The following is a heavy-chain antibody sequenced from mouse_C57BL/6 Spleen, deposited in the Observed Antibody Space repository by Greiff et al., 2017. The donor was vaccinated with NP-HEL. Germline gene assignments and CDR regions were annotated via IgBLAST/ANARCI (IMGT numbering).Heavy chain of an antibody. J-gene: IGHJ2*01. V-gene: IGHV1-81*01. Sequence: VQLQQSGAELARPGASVKLSCKASGYTFTSYGISWVKQRTGQGLEWIGEIYPRSGNTYYNEQFKGKATLTADKSSSTAYMELRSLTSEDSAVYFCARSDGYYSYYFDYWGQGTTLTVSS. CDR2: IYPRSGNT. CDR3: ARSDGYYSYYFDY. D-gene: IGHD2-3*01. CDR1: GYTFTSYG.